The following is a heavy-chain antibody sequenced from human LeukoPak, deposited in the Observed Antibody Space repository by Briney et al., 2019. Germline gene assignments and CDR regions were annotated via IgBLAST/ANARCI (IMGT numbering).Heavy chain of an antibody. J-gene: IGHJ5*02. Sequence: GRSLRLSCAASGFTFDDYAMHWVRQAPGKGLEWVSGISWNSGSIGYADSVKGRFTISRDNAKNSLYLQMNSLRAEDTAVYYCARGGLRFLEWSSNWFDPWGQGTLVTVSS. CDR2: ISWNSGSI. CDR1: GFTFDDYA. D-gene: IGHD3-3*01. V-gene: IGHV3-9*01. CDR3: ARGGLRFLEWSSNWFDP.